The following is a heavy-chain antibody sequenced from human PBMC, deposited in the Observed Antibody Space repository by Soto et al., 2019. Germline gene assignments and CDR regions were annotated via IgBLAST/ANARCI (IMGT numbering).Heavy chain of an antibody. Sequence: SVKVSCKASGGTFSSYTISWVRQAPGQGLEWMGRIIPILGIANYAQKFQGRVTITADKSTSTAYMELSSLRSEDTAVYYCARESPAATEDAFDIWGQGTMVTVS. CDR1: GGTFSSYT. CDR2: IIPILGIA. D-gene: IGHD2-2*01. V-gene: IGHV1-69*04. J-gene: IGHJ3*02. CDR3: ARESPAATEDAFDI.